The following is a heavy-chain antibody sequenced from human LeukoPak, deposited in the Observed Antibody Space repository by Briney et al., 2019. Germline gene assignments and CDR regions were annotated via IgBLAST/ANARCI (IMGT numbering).Heavy chain of an antibody. Sequence: GGSLRLSCAASEFDFSAHAMTWVRQAPGKGLEWVSAISISGTKTYYADSVKGRFTISRDNSKNTLYLQMYSLRAEDTAVYYCANEIRPNDYWGQGTLVTVSS. V-gene: IGHV3-23*01. CDR3: ANEIRPNDY. CDR2: ISISGTKT. D-gene: IGHD4-17*01. CDR1: EFDFSAHA. J-gene: IGHJ4*02.